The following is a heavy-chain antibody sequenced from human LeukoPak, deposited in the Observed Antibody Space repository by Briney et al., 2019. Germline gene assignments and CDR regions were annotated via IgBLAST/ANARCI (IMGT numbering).Heavy chain of an antibody. CDR1: GSAFTTCG. CDR3: TRDSPTDAASAFDI. V-gene: IGHV7-4-1*01. D-gene: IGHD4-17*01. CDR2: INTYTGNP. Sequence: ASVTLSRKGSGSAFTTCGMNWRRQAPGPGLEWMGWINTYTGNPTYAQGFTGRFVSSLDTAVSTAYLQIFSLKVDDTAVYYCTRDSPTDAASAFDIWGQGTMVSVSS. J-gene: IGHJ3*02.